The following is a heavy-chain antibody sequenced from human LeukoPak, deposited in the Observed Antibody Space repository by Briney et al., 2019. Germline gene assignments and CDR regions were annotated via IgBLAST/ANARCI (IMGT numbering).Heavy chain of an antibody. Sequence: SETLSLTCTVSGGSISSYYWSWIRQPPGKGLEWIGYIYYSGSTNYNPSLKSRVTISVDTSKNQFSLKLSSVTAADTAVYYCAGLVGRYSSGLYYYYFDYWGQGTLVTVSS. CDR2: IYYSGST. V-gene: IGHV4-59*12. CDR3: AGLVGRYSSGLYYYYFDY. D-gene: IGHD3-22*01. J-gene: IGHJ4*02. CDR1: GGSISSYY.